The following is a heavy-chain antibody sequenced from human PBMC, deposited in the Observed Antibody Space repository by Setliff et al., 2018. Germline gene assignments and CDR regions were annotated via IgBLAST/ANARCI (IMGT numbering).Heavy chain of an antibody. D-gene: IGHD1-26*01. Sequence: KTSETLSLTCTVSGYSISSGYYWGWIRQPPGKGLEWIGSIYHSGSTYYNPSLKSRVTISVDTSKNQFSLKPSSVTAADTAVYYCARDKPIIVGAPMDWFDPWGQGTRVTVSS. V-gene: IGHV4-38-2*02. CDR3: ARDKPIIVGAPMDWFDP. CDR2: IYHSGST. CDR1: GYSISSGYY. J-gene: IGHJ5*02.